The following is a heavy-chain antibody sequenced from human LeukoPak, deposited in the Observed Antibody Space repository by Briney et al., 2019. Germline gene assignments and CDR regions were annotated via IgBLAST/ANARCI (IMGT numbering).Heavy chain of an antibody. CDR1: GGSISSYY. Sequence: SETLSLTCTVSGGSISSYYWSWLRQPAGKGLEWIGRIYNSGSTNYNPSLKSRVTMSVDMSRNQFSLKLSSVTAADTAVYYCARVSPGGNSDYLGQGTLVTVSS. CDR2: IYNSGST. J-gene: IGHJ4*02. D-gene: IGHD4-23*01. CDR3: ARVSPGGNSDY. V-gene: IGHV4-4*07.